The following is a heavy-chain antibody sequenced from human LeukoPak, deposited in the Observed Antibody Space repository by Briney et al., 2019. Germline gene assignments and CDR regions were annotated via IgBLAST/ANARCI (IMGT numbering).Heavy chain of an antibody. CDR3: ARVGDYGYDLVAFDI. D-gene: IGHD5-12*01. Sequence: PSETLSLTCTVSGVSMIDQHWSWLRQPPGKGLEWIGYIYYTGRTNYNPSLMGRVTMSVDTSTNQFSLDLNSVTAADTAVYYCARVGDYGYDLVAFDIWGQGTMVTVSS. CDR2: IYYTGRT. J-gene: IGHJ3*02. CDR1: GVSMIDQH. V-gene: IGHV4-59*11.